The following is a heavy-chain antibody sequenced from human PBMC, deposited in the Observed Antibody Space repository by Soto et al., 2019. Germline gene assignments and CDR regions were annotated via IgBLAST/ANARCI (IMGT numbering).Heavy chain of an antibody. CDR1: GFTLSSEG. D-gene: IGHD3-9*01. Sequence: GGPMRLSCAASGFTLSSEGMHWGSHAPEKGLEWVAVIWYDGSNKYYADSVKGRFTISRDNSKSTLYLQMNSLRAEETAVYYCAKELLLRYFDWSLDYLGQGTLVSVS. V-gene: IGHV3-30*02. J-gene: IGHJ4*02. CDR2: IWYDGSNK. CDR3: AKELLLRYFDWSLDY.